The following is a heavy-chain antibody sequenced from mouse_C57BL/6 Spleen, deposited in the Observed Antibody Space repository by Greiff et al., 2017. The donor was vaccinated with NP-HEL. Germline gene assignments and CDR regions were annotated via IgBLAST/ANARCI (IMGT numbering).Heavy chain of an antibody. J-gene: IGHJ2*01. CDR2: IDPSDSYT. CDR3: AGWDY. Sequence: VQLQQSGAELVRPGTSVKLSCKASGYTFTSYWMHWVKQRPGQGLEWIGVIDPSDSYTNYNQKFKGKATLTVDTSSSTAYMQLSSLTSEDSAVYYDAGWDYWGQGTTLTVSS. V-gene: IGHV1-59*01. D-gene: IGHD3-3*01. CDR1: GYTFTSYW.